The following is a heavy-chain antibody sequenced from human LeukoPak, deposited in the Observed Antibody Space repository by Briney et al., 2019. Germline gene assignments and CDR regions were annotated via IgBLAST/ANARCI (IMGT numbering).Heavy chain of an antibody. CDR2: IIPIFGTA. J-gene: IGHJ5*02. D-gene: IGHD3-10*02. CDR3: ARDRGVLLCP. CDR1: GGTFSSYA. V-gene: IGHV1-69*13. Sequence: PAASVKVSCKASGGTFSSYAISWVRQAPGQGLEWVGGIIPIFGTANYAQKFQGRVTITADESTSTAYMELSSLRSEDTAVYYCARDRGVLLCPWGQGTLVTVSS.